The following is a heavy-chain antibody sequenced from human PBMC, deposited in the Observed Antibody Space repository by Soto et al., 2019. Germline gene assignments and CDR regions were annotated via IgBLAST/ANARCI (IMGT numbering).Heavy chain of an antibody. CDR1: GGSFSGYY. V-gene: IGHV4-34*02. D-gene: IGHD4-17*01. Sequence: QVQLQQWGAGLLKPSETLSLTCAVYGGSFSGYYWSWIRQPPGKGLEWIGEINHSGSTNYNPSIKSRGTISVDTSKNQFSLKLSSVTAADTAVYYCARGGDYGYNYWGQGTLVTVSS. CDR2: INHSGST. J-gene: IGHJ4*02. CDR3: ARGGDYGYNY.